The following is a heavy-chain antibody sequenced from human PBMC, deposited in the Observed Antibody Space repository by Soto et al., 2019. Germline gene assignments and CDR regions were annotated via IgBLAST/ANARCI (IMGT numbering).Heavy chain of an antibody. CDR3: AIITMIVVVDDAFDI. D-gene: IGHD3-22*01. Sequence: GGSLRLFCAASGFTFSSYGMHWVRQAPGKGLEWVAVISYDGSNKYYADSVKGRFTISRDNSKNPLYLQMNSLRAEDTAVYYCAIITMIVVVDDAFDIWGQGTMVTVSS. J-gene: IGHJ3*02. V-gene: IGHV3-30*03. CDR2: ISYDGSNK. CDR1: GFTFSSYG.